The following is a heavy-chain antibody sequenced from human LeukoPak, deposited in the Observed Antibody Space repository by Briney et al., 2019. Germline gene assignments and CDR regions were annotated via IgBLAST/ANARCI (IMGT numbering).Heavy chain of an antibody. D-gene: IGHD3-22*01. J-gene: IGHJ6*02. CDR2: ISGSGGST. V-gene: IGHV3-23*01. CDR1: GFTFSSYA. Sequence: GGSLRLSCAASGFTFSSYAMSWVRQAPGKGLEWVSAISGSGGSTYYADSVKGRFTISRDNSKNTLYLQMNSLRAEDTAVYYCARDRPKFLDYYDSSALRGVYYYYGMDVWGQGTTVTVSS. CDR3: ARDRPKFLDYYDSSALRGVYYYYGMDV.